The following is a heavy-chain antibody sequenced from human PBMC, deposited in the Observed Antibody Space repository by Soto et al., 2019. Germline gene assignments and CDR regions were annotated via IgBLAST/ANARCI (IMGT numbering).Heavy chain of an antibody. Sequence: PVKRYRKASGYTYSGYHSHCGRQTPGQGLEWMGWINPNSGGTNYAQKFQGWVTMTRDTSISTAYMELSRLRSDDTAVYYCERVQTVATIWYGMDVWGQGTTVTVSS. CDR1: GYTYSGYH. CDR2: INPNSGGT. J-gene: IGHJ6*02. CDR3: ERVQTVATIWYGMDV. V-gene: IGHV1-2*04. D-gene: IGHD5-12*01.